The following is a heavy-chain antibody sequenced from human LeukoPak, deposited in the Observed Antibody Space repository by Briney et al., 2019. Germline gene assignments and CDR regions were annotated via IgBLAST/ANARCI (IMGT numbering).Heavy chain of an antibody. J-gene: IGHJ4*02. Sequence: ASVKVSCKASGYTFTGYYMHWVRQAPGQGLEWMGWINPNSGGTNYAQKFQGRVTMTRDTSISTAYMELSRLRSDDTAVYYCARDGQYCSSTSCYTGFPGYWGQGTLVTVSS. V-gene: IGHV1-2*02. CDR2: INPNSGGT. D-gene: IGHD2-2*02. CDR1: GYTFTGYY. CDR3: ARDGQYCSSTSCYTGFPGY.